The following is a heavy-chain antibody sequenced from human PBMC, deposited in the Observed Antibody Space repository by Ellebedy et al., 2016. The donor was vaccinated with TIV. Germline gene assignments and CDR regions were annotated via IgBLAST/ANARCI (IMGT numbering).Heavy chain of an antibody. CDR1: GFNFNSYW. J-gene: IGHJ3*02. Sequence: GGSLRLSCAASGFNFNSYWMSWVRQAPGKGLEWLANIRQDGGDKYYVDSVKGRFTISRENAKSSLYLQMISLRAEDTAVYYCASDGSYGDFLSPTHAFENWGQGTMVIVSS. CDR3: ASDGSYGDFLSPTHAFEN. V-gene: IGHV3-7*01. D-gene: IGHD4-17*01. CDR2: IRQDGGDK.